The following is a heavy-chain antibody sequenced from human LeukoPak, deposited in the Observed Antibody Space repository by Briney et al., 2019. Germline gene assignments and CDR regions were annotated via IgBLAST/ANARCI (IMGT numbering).Heavy chain of an antibody. D-gene: IGHD6-13*01. Sequence: SETLSLTCTVSGGSLNNYYWTWIRQPPGKGLEWIGSISPSGSTFYNPSLKSRVTISVDTSKNQFSLKLRSVTAADTAVYYCALSPLGAAGTWSGLFDYWGQGTLVTVSS. CDR3: ALSPLGAAGTWSGLFDY. CDR2: ISPSGST. V-gene: IGHV4-59*04. CDR1: GGSLNNYY. J-gene: IGHJ4*02.